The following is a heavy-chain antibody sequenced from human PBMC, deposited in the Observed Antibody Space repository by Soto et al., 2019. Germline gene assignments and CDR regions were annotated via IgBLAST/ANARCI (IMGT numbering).Heavy chain of an antibody. Sequence: VQLVESGGGLVQPGGSLRLSCAASGFTFSSYWMHWVRQDPGKGLVWVSRISPDGSTTEYADSVKGRCTISRDNAKSTLYLQLNSLRGDDTAVYYCARAGPVVPDHWGQGTLVTVSS. D-gene: IGHD2-2*01. CDR3: ARAGPVVPDH. J-gene: IGHJ5*02. CDR2: ISPDGSTT. V-gene: IGHV3-74*03. CDR1: GFTFSSYW.